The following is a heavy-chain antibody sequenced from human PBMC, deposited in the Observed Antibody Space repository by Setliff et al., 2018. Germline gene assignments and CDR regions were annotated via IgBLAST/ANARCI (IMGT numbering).Heavy chain of an antibody. CDR1: GYAFTDNY. CDR2: INPKTGGT. J-gene: IGHJ5*01. V-gene: IGHV1-2*02. D-gene: IGHD6-13*01. CDR3: ARVRSSSWLVVNWFDP. Sequence: ASVKVSCKTSGYAFTDNYIHWVRQAHGQGLEWMGWINPKTGGTNYAQKFQGRVTMTRDTSISTAYMELSRLRSDDTAVYYCARVRSSSWLVVNWFDPWGQGTMVTVSS.